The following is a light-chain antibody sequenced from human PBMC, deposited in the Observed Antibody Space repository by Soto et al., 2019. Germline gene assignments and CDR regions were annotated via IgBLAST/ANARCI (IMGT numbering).Light chain of an antibody. V-gene: IGKV3-11*01. CDR2: DAS. Sequence: EIVMTQSPATLSVSPGERATLPCRASQSVSSYLAWYQQKPGQAPRLLIYDASNRATGIPARFSGSGSGTDFTLTISSLEPEDFAVYYCQQRSNWPITFGQGTRLEI. J-gene: IGKJ5*01. CDR1: QSVSSY. CDR3: QQRSNWPIT.